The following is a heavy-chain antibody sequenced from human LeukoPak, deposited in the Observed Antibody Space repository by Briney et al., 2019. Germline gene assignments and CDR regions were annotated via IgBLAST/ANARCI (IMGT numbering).Heavy chain of an antibody. CDR1: GGSISSYY. D-gene: IGHD3-3*01. CDR2: IYYSGST. J-gene: IGHJ4*02. V-gene: IGHV4-59*01. CDR3: ARTRSLYDSWSGYYTLDY. Sequence: PSETLSLTCTVSGGSISSYYWSWIRQPPGKGLEWIGYIYYSGSTNYNPSLKSRVTISVDTSKNQFSLKLSSVTAADTAVYYCARTRSLYDSWSGYYTLDYWGQGTLVTVSS.